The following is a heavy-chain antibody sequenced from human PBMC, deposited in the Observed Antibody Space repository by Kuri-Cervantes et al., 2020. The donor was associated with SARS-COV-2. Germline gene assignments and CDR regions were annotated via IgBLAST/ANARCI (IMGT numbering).Heavy chain of an antibody. CDR3: ARLRVAAAGDP. D-gene: IGHD6-13*01. J-gene: IGHJ5*02. CDR2: INSDGSST. CDR1: GFTFSSYW. V-gene: IGHV3-74*01. Sequence: GGSLRLSCAASGFTFSSYWMHWVRQAPGKGLVWVSRINSDGSSTSYADSVKGRFTIPRDNAKNTLYLQMNSLRAEDTAVYYCARLRVAAAGDPWGQGTLVTVSS.